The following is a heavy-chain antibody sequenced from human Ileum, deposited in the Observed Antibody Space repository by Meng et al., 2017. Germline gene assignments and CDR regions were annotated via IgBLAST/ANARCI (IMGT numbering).Heavy chain of an antibody. CDR1: GLTFSSYV. J-gene: IGHJ4*02. Sequence: QVKLVESGGGVVQPGRSLRLSCAASGLTFSSYVMHWVRQAPGKGLEWVAVISYDGSNKYYADSVKGRFTISRDNSKNTLYLQMNSLRAEDTAVYYCARAASGGYSGYDYGYWGQGTLVTVSS. CDR2: ISYDGSNK. CDR3: ARAASGGYSGYDYGY. D-gene: IGHD5-12*01. V-gene: IGHV3-30-3*01.